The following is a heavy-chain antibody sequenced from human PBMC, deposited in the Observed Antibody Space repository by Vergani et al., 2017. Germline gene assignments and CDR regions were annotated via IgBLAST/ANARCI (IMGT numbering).Heavy chain of an antibody. Sequence: EVQLVESGGGLVQPGGSLRLSCAASGFTVSSNYMSSVRQAPGKGLEWVSVIYSGGSTYYADSVKGRFTISRDNSKNTLYLQMNSLRAEDTAVYYCARDDEQYCSGGSCYAYYGMDVWGQGTTVTVSS. CDR1: GFTVSSNY. V-gene: IGHV3-66*02. D-gene: IGHD2-15*01. J-gene: IGHJ6*02. CDR3: ARDDEQYCSGGSCYAYYGMDV. CDR2: IYSGGST.